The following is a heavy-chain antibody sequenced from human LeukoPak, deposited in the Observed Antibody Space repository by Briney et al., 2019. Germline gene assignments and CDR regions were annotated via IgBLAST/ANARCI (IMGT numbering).Heavy chain of an antibody. CDR3: ARSIPYGTTWYGRSDY. Sequence: GGSLRLSCAASGLPFSSYSMTWVRQAPGKGLEWVANIKPDGTTKFYVDSVKGRFTISRDNALNSLYLQMNSLRAEDTATYYCARSIPYGTTWYGRSDYWGQGTLVTVSS. D-gene: IGHD6-13*01. CDR1: GLPFSSYS. CDR2: IKPDGTTK. V-gene: IGHV3-7*03. J-gene: IGHJ4*02.